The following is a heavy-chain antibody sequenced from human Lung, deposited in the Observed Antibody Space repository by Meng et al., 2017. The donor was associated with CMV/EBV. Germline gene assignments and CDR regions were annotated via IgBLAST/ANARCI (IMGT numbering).Heavy chain of an antibody. CDR1: GFTFSNYA. CDR3: ARGLQSRHWYGDS. J-gene: IGHJ4*02. V-gene: IGHV3-30*04. D-gene: IGHD6-13*01. CDR2: ISYTGSNK. Sequence: GGSLRLSCAASGFTFSNYAMHWVRQAPGKGLQWLAIISYTGSNKYYADSVKGRFTISRDNSKDTLYLEINSLTPEDTAVYYCARGLQSRHWYGDSWGQGTXVTVSS.